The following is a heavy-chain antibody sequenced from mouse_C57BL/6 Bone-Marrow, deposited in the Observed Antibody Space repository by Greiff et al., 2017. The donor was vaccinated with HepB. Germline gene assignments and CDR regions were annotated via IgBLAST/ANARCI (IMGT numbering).Heavy chain of an antibody. Sequence: EVHLVESGGGLVKPGGSLKLSCAASGFTFSSYAMSWVRQTPEKRLEWVATISDGGSYTYYPDNVKGRFTISRDNAKNNLYLQMSHLKSEDTAMYYCARYGPPSMDYWGQGTSVTVSS. CDR3: ARYGPPSMDY. CDR1: GFTFSSYA. D-gene: IGHD1-1*01. J-gene: IGHJ4*01. CDR2: ISDGGSYT. V-gene: IGHV5-4*01.